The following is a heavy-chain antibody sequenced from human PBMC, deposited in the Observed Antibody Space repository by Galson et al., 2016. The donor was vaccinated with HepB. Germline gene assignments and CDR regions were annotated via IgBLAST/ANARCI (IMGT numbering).Heavy chain of an antibody. CDR2: IWYDGSNK. Sequence: SLRLSCAASGLTFSNYGMHWVRQAPGKGLEWVAVIWYDGSNKYYADSVKGRFTISRDNSKNTLYLQMNSLRAEDTAVYYCARGYSSSWYLYYLHYWGQRTPVAVAA. J-gene: IGHJ4*02. V-gene: IGHV3-33*01. CDR1: GLTFSNYG. CDR3: ARGYSSSWYLYYLHY. D-gene: IGHD6-13*01.